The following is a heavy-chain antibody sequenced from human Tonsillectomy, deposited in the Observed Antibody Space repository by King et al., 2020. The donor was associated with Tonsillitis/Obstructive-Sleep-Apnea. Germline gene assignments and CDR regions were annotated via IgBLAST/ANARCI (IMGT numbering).Heavy chain of an antibody. J-gene: IGHJ4*02. CDR3: ANIQNAYYYDSTGYYFFDY. D-gene: IGHD3-22*01. V-gene: IGHV2-5*01. CDR1: GFSLTTSGVG. Sequence: LTLKESGPTLVKPSQTLTLTCTFSGFSLTTSGVGVGWLRQPPGKALEWLALIYWNDDKRFRPSLRSRLTITKDTSKNQVVLTMTNMDPVDTATYYCANIQNAYYYDSTGYYFFDYWGQGTLVTVSS. CDR2: IYWNDDK.